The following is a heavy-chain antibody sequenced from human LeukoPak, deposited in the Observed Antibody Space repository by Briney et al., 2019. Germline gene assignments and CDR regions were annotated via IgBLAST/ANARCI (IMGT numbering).Heavy chain of an antibody. CDR3: AKGQLPLLLDY. V-gene: IGHV3-23*01. CDR2: VGDSGSST. CDR1: GFTFSTYA. D-gene: IGHD2-2*01. Sequence: SGGSLRLSCAASGFTFSTYAMSWVRQAPGKGLEWVSAVGDSGSSTYYADSVKGRFTISRDNSKNTLYLQMNSLRAEDTAVYYCAKGQLPLLLDYWGQGTLVTVSS. J-gene: IGHJ4*02.